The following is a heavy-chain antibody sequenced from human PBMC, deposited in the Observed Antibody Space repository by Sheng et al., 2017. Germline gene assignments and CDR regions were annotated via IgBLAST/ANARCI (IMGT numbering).Heavy chain of an antibody. CDR2: FYTGGNT. Sequence: EVQLVESGGDLVKPGGSLRLSCAASGFTFSNVWMSWVRQAPGRGLEWVSVFYTGGNTYYADSVRGRFTISRDNSKNTLYLQMNTLRAEDTAVYYCARGLTTSSGQRGGFDYWGQGTLVTVSS. J-gene: IGHJ4*02. D-gene: IGHD3-22*01. CDR3: ARGLTTSSGQRGGFDY. V-gene: IGHV3-66*01. CDR1: GFTFSNVW.